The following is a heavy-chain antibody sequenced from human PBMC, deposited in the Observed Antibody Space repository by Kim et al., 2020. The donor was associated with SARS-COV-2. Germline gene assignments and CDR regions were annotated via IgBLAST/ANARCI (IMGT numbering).Heavy chain of an antibody. Sequence: SETLSLTCAVYGGAFSGHYWSWIRQPPGKGLEWIGKIHQSGSSSYNPSLKSRVTVSVDTSNNQFSLKLTSVTAADTGSYYCARGRAGVVPAPILDIGPHYDYFIMDVWGHGNMVTVSS. CDR3: ARGRAGVVPAPILDIGPHYDYFIMDV. J-gene: IGHJ6*02. V-gene: IGHV4-34*01. D-gene: IGHD2-2*01. CDR2: IHQSGSS. CDR1: GGAFSGHY.